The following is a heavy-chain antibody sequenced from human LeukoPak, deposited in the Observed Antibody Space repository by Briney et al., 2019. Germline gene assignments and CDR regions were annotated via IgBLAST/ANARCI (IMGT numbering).Heavy chain of an antibody. CDR2: IGSSGNT. V-gene: IGHV4-4*07. Sequence: SETLSLTCTVSGDSIRGYYWNWIRQPAGGGLEWIGRIGSSGNTNYNPSLGSRVTVSVDLSKNQFSLKVYSVNAADTAVYYCTRGEFDCDSWGQGILVTVSS. CDR1: GDSIRGYY. J-gene: IGHJ4*02. CDR3: TRGEFDCDS. D-gene: IGHD2/OR15-2a*01.